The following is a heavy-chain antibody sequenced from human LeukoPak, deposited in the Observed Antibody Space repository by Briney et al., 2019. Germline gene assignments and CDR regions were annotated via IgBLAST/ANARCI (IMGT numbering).Heavy chain of an antibody. CDR3: AEPEGGYYDIRPD. Sequence: TGGSLRLSCAASGFTVSSSYMSWVRQAPGKGLEWVSVFYSGGKTYYTDSVKGRFTISRDNSKNTLYLQMNSLRAEDTAVYYCAEPEGGYYDIRPDWGQGTLVTVSS. J-gene: IGHJ4*02. CDR2: FYSGGKT. V-gene: IGHV3-53*01. CDR1: GFTVSSSY. D-gene: IGHD3-22*01.